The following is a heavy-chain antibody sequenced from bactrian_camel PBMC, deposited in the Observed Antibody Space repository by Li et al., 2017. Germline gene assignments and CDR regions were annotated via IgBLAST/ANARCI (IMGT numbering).Heavy chain of an antibody. Sequence: HVQLVESGGGTVQPGGSLSLSCAASQDHFNIRCMGWFRQVPGALREGVAAIDRDGSTSYADSVKGRFTISRDNAKNTVYLQMNSLKAEDTAMYYCASSGQYGGSWSCATTRPLYEYNGCNVEGQGTQVTVS. J-gene: IGHJ4*01. CDR1: QDHFNIRC. CDR2: IDRDGST. D-gene: IGHD6*01. V-gene: IGHV3S53*01.